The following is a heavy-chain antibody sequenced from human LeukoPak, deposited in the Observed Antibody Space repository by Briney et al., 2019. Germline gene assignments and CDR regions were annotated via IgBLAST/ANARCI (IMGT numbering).Heavy chain of an antibody. CDR1: GFTFSSYA. V-gene: IGHV3-23*01. CDR2: ISGSGGST. CDR3: AKVLRYFDWGTAYFDY. J-gene: IGHJ4*02. D-gene: IGHD3-9*01. Sequence: GGSLRLSCAASGFTFSSYAMSWVRQAPGKGLEWVSAISGSGGSTNYADSVKGRFTISRDNSKNSLYLQMNSLRAEDTAVYYCAKVLRYFDWGTAYFDYWGQGTLVTVSS.